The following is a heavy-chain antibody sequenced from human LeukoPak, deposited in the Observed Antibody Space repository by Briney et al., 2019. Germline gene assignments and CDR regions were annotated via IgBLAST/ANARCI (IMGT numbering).Heavy chain of an antibody. J-gene: IGHJ4*02. Sequence: GGSLRLSCAASGFTFSSYWMSWVRQAPGKGLEWVANIKQDGSEKYYVDSVKGRFTISRDNAKNSLYLQMNSLRAEDTAVYYCARLLTMVRGSPDYWGQGTLVTVSS. CDR1: GFTFSSYW. D-gene: IGHD3-10*01. CDR3: ARLLTMVRGSPDY. V-gene: IGHV3-7*01. CDR2: IKQDGSEK.